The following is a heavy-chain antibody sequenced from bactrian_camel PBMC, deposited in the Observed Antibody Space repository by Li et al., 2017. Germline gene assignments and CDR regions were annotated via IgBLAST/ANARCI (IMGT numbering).Heavy chain of an antibody. Sequence: DVQLVESGGGSVQAGGSLRLSCAASGYRYSSYCMGWFRQAPGKSREGVSCISWSGGSTCYADSVKGRFTISKDNAKNTLYLQMNSLKPEDTAVYYCASLGWGGAHCGVNPWGQGTQVTVS. CDR1: GYRYSSYC. CDR3: ASLGWGGAHCGVNP. CDR2: ISWSGGST. V-gene: IGHV3S59*01. D-gene: IGHD1*01. J-gene: IGHJ4*01.